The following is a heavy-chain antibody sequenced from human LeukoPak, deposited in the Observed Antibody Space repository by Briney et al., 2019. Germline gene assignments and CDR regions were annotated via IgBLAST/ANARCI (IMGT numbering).Heavy chain of an antibody. D-gene: IGHD3-10*01. V-gene: IGHV3-20*04. CDR1: GFTFSSSA. Sequence: PGGSLRLSCAASGFTFSSSAMSWVRQAPGKGLEWVSGINWNGGSTGYADSVKGRFTISRDNAKNSLYLQMNSLRAEDTALYYCARDYYGSGSYWFDYWGQGTLVTVSS. CDR2: INWNGGST. J-gene: IGHJ4*02. CDR3: ARDYYGSGSYWFDY.